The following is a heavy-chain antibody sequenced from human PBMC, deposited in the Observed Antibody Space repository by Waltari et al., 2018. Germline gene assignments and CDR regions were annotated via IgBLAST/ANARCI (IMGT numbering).Heavy chain of an antibody. V-gene: IGHV3-21*01. J-gene: IGHJ4*02. Sequence: EVQLVESGGGLVKPGGSLRLSCAASGFTFSSHSLNWVRQAPGNGLEWVSSISSSSSYIYYADSVKGRFTISRDNAKNSLYLQMNSLRAEDTAVYYCARELTYYYGSGLDYWGQGTLVTVSS. CDR3: ARELTYYYGSGLDY. CDR1: GFTFSSHS. D-gene: IGHD3-10*01. CDR2: ISSSSSYI.